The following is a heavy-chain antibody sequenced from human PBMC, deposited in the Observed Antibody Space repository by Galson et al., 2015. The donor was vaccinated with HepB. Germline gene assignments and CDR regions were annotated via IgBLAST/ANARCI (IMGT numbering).Heavy chain of an antibody. V-gene: IGHV1-69*04. Sequence: SVKVSCKASGGTFSSYTISWVRQAPGQGLEWMGRIIPILGIANYAQKFQGRVTITADKSTSTAYMELSSLRSEDTAVHYCARDSPYCSSTSCYWNYYYYGMDVWGQGTTVTVSS. CDR2: IIPILGIA. CDR1: GGTFSSYT. D-gene: IGHD2-2*01. CDR3: ARDSPYCSSTSCYWNYYYYGMDV. J-gene: IGHJ6*02.